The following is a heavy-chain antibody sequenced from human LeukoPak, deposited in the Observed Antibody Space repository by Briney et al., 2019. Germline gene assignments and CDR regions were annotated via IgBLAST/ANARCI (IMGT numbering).Heavy chain of an antibody. CDR2: INPNSGGT. CDR3: ARDLGSRGGYFSGY. V-gene: IGHV1-2*02. Sequence: ASVKVSCKASGYTFAAYYIHWVRQAPGQGLEWMGWINPNSGGTNPAQKFQGRVTMTRDTSITTTYMEVGRLTSDDTAVYYCARDLGSRGGYFSGYWGQGTLVSVSS. D-gene: IGHD2-15*01. J-gene: IGHJ4*02. CDR1: GYTFAAYY.